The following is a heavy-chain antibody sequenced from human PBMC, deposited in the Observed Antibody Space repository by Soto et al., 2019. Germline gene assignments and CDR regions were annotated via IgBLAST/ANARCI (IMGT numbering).Heavy chain of an antibody. D-gene: IGHD6-13*01. Sequence: WASVKVSCKASGGTFSSYTISWVRQAPGQGLEWMGRIIPILGIANYAQKFQGRVTITADKSTSTAYMELSSLRSEDTAVYYCARDGRIYMGHSSSWYFDYWGQGTLVTVSS. CDR2: IIPILGIA. CDR3: ARDGRIYMGHSSSWYFDY. CDR1: GGTFSSYT. V-gene: IGHV1-69*04. J-gene: IGHJ4*02.